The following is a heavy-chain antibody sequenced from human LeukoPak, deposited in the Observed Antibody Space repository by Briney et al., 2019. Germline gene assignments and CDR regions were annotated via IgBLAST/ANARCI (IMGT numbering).Heavy chain of an antibody. Sequence: SETLSLTCTVSGGSISSYYWCWIRKPPGKGLEWMGYSYYSGSTNYNPSLNSRVTISVDMSKNQFSLKLSSVTATDTAVYYCERAIEVAGLGAFDIWGQGTMVTVSS. D-gene: IGHD6-19*01. CDR1: GGSISSYY. CDR3: ERAIEVAGLGAFDI. CDR2: SYYSGST. V-gene: IGHV4-59*08. J-gene: IGHJ3*02.